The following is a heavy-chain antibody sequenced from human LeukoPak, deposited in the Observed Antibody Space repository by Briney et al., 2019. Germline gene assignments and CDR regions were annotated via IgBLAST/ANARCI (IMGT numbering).Heavy chain of an antibody. J-gene: IGHJ4*02. CDR1: GFTFSSYN. Sequence: GGSLRLSCAASGFTFSSYNMNWVRQAPGKGLEWVSCISISGSYIYYADSVKGRFTISRDNAKNSLYLQMNSLRAEDTAVYYCAGGSYGDYSVNYWGQGTLVTVSS. CDR2: ISISGSYI. D-gene: IGHD4-17*01. CDR3: AGGSYGDYSVNY. V-gene: IGHV3-21*01.